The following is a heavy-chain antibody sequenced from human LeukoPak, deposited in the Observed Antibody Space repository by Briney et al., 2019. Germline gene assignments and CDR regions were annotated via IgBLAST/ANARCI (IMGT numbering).Heavy chain of an antibody. J-gene: IGHJ6*03. CDR2: IDSNSNFM. Sequence: GGSLRLSCAASGFTFGLYSMTWVRQAPGKGLEWVSLIDSNSNFMNYADSVKGRFTISRDNAKNSLYLQMNSLRAEDTALYYCARAGAMITFGGVIVNAFDYYMDVWGKGTTVTVSS. CDR1: GFTFGLYS. D-gene: IGHD3-16*02. V-gene: IGHV3-21*04. CDR3: ARAGAMITFGGVIVNAFDYYMDV.